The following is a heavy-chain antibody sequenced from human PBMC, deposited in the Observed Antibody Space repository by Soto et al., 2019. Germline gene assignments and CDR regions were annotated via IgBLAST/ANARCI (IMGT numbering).Heavy chain of an antibody. J-gene: IGHJ6*02. CDR1: GYTFSNYG. CDR2: ISAYNGNT. V-gene: IGHV1-18*01. Sequence: QVQLVQSGGEVKKRGASVKVSCRASGYTFSNYGITWVREAPGQGLEWMGWISAYNGNTNYAQKLQGRVTMTTDTSTNTVYMELRSLRSDDTAVYYCAREGLLPYYYYGMDVWGQGTTVTVSS. CDR3: AREGLLPYYYYGMDV. D-gene: IGHD2-15*01.